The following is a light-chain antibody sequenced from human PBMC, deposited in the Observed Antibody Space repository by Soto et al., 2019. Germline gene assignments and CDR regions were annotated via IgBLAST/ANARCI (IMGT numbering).Light chain of an antibody. CDR3: QQYGSSPQT. CDR2: GAS. J-gene: IGKJ1*01. V-gene: IGKV3-20*01. CDR1: QSVSGSY. Sequence: EIWLTQSPGTLSLSPGERATLSCRASQSVSGSYLAWFQKKPGQAPRLLIYGASSRATGIPDRFSSSGSGTDFTLTISRLEPEHFAVYFCQQYGSSPQTFGQGTKVEIK.